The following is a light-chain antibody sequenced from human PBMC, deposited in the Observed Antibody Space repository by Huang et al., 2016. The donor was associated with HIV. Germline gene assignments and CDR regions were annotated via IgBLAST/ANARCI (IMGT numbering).Light chain of an antibody. CDR1: QSVSNT. J-gene: IGKJ5*01. Sequence: EIVMTQSPATLSVSPGERATLSCRASQSVSNTLAWYQQKPGQSPRLLIYGASTRATGIPARFSGSGSGTEFTFTISSLQSEDVAVYYCQQYNNWPITFGQGTRLEI. V-gene: IGKV3-15*01. CDR2: GAS. CDR3: QQYNNWPIT.